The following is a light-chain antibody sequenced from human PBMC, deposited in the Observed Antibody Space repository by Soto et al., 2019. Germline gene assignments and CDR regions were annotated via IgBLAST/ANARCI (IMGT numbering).Light chain of an antibody. CDR3: AAWDDSLNGFV. Sequence: QSVLTQPPSASGAPGQRVTISCSGSSSNIGSNTVNWYQQLPGTAPKLLIYTNNQRPSGVRDRFSGSRSGTSASLAISGPQSEDEADYYCAAWDDSLNGFVFGTGTKGTVL. CDR1: SSNIGSNT. J-gene: IGLJ1*01. CDR2: TNN. V-gene: IGLV1-44*01.